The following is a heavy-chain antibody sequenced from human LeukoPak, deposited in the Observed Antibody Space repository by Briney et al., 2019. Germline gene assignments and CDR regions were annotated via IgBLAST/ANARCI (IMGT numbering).Heavy chain of an antibody. V-gene: IGHV3-7*04. J-gene: IGHJ4*02. D-gene: IGHD3-10*01. CDR3: AGGFGFLIES. CDR2: IKQDGSEK. CDR1: GFTFSSYY. Sequence: GGSLRLSCAASGFTFSSYYMSWVRQAPGKGLEWVANIKQDGSEKYYVGSVKGRFTISRDNAENSLYLQVNSLRVEDTAVYFCAGGFGFLIESWGQGTPVTVSS.